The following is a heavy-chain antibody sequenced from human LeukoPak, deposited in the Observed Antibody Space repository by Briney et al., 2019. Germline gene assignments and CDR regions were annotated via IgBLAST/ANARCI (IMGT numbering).Heavy chain of an antibody. CDR3: MRDFSGINNWNDRLDY. D-gene: IGHD1-20*01. CDR2: ISAYNGKT. CDR1: GYSFASYG. Sequence: ASVKVSCKASGYSFASYGINWVRQAPGQGLEWMGWISAYNGKTDVAQKLRGRVTMTTDTSTSTAYMELRGLRSDDTAVYYCMRDFSGINNWNDRLDYWGQGTLLTVSS. V-gene: IGHV1-18*01. J-gene: IGHJ4*02.